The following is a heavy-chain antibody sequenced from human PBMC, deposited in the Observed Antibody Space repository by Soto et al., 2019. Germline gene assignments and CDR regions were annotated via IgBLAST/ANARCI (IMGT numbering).Heavy chain of an antibody. Sequence: QVQLVQSGAEVKKPGSSVKVSCKASGGTLSNYVIIWVRQAPGQGLEWMGGIIPLSGAANYAQKFQGRVTITADASTNTAFMDLSSLRSDDTAVYYCAREGFGGSYLVSWGQGTLVTVSS. CDR2: IIPLSGAA. CDR1: GGTLSNYV. J-gene: IGHJ5*02. V-gene: IGHV1-69*01. CDR3: AREGFGGSYLVS. D-gene: IGHD1-26*01.